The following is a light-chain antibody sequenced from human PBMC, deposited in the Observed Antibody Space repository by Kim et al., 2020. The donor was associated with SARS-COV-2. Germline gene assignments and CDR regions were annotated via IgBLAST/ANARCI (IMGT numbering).Light chain of an antibody. V-gene: IGLV3-9*01. J-gene: IGLJ2*01. CDR3: QVWDSSIGV. Sequence: SVALGQTARITCGGKNIGNKNVHWYQQKPGQAPILVIYRDTNRPSGIPERFSGSNSGNTATLTISRAQAGDESDYYCQVWDSSIGVFGGGTQLTIL. CDR1: NIGNKN. CDR2: RDT.